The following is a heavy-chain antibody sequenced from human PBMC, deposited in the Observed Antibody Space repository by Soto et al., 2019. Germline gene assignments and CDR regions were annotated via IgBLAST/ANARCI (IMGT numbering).Heavy chain of an antibody. J-gene: IGHJ6*02. CDR2: ISYDGSNK. Sequence: QVQLVEAGGGVVQPGRSLRLSCAASVFTFSSYGMHWVRQAPGKGLEWVAVISYDGSNKYYADSVKGRFTISRDNSKNTLYLQMTSLRAEDTAVYYCAKDSAWTVSYYYGMDVWGHGTTVTVSS. D-gene: IGHD4-4*01. CDR3: AKDSAWTVSYYYGMDV. CDR1: VFTFSSYG. V-gene: IGHV3-30*18.